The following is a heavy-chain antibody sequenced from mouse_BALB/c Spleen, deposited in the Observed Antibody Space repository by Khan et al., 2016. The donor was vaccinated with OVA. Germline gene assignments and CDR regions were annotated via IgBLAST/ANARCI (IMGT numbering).Heavy chain of an antibody. J-gene: IGHJ4*01. V-gene: IGHV3-2*02. CDR3: ARSLYYSDSYAMDY. Sequence: EVQLQESGPSLVKPSQSLSLTCTVTGYSITSDYAWNWIRQFPGNKLEWMGYISSTGSTSYNPSLKSRISITRDTSKNQFFLHLNSVTTEDTATYYCARSLYYSDSYAMDYWGQGTSVTVSS. D-gene: IGHD2-13*01. CDR1: GYSITSDYA. CDR2: ISSTGST.